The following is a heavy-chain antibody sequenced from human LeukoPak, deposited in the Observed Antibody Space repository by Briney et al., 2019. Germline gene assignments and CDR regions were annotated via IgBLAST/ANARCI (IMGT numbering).Heavy chain of an antibody. CDR3: ARGWAFDFAGYYFALGY. CDR1: GYTFTGYH. CDR2: INPKSGGT. Sequence: ASVKVCCKASGYTFTGYHMHWVRQAPGQGLEWMGWINPKSGGTNYTQKFQGRVTMTRDTAISTAYMELRRLTSDDTAVYYCARGWAFDFAGYYFALGYWGQGTLVTVSS. D-gene: IGHD3-22*01. V-gene: IGHV1-2*02. J-gene: IGHJ4*02.